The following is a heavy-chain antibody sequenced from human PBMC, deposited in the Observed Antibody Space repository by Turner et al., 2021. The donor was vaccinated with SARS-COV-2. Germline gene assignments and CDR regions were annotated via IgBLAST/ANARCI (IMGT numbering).Heavy chain of an antibody. Sequence: QVQLVQSGAEVKKPGASVQVSCKASGYTFTGYYMHWVRQAPGQGLEWMGWVSPNSGGTNFAQKFQGRVTMTRDTSIRTAYMELSRLRSDDTAVYYCARVPDSGSYYVLDYWGQGTLVTVSS. J-gene: IGHJ4*02. V-gene: IGHV1-2*02. CDR3: ARVPDSGSYYVLDY. CDR2: VSPNSGGT. D-gene: IGHD1-26*01. CDR1: GYTFTGYY.